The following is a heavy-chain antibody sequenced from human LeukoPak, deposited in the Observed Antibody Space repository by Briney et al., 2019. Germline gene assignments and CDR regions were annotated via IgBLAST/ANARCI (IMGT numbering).Heavy chain of an antibody. CDR1: GGTFSSYA. V-gene: IGHV1-69*06. Sequence: SVKVSCKASGGTFSSYAISWVRQAPGQGLEWMGGIIPIFGTANYVQKFQGRVTITADKSTSTAYMELSSLRSEDTAVYYCAREDLGEIIVGATYDAFDIWGQGTMVTVSS. J-gene: IGHJ3*02. CDR3: AREDLGEIIVGATYDAFDI. D-gene: IGHD1-26*01. CDR2: IIPIFGTA.